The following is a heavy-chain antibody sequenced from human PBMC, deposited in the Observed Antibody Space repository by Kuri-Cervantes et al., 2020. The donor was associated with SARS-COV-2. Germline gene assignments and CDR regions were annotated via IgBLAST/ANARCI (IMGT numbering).Heavy chain of an antibody. Sequence: GGSLRLSCAASGFTFSSYSMNWVRQAPGKGLEWVDRIKSKTDGGTTDYAAPVKGGSTISRDDSKNTLYLQMNSLKTEDTAVYYCARDDLRGGFDPWGQGTLVTVSS. CDR2: IKSKTDGGTT. CDR1: GFTFSSYS. D-gene: IGHD3-10*01. CDR3: ARDDLRGGFDP. J-gene: IGHJ5*02. V-gene: IGHV3-15*01.